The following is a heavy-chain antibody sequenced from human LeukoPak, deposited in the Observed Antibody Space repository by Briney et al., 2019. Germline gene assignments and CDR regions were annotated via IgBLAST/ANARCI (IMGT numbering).Heavy chain of an antibody. D-gene: IGHD5-18*01. CDR1: GGSFSGYY. CDR2: INHSGST. V-gene: IGHV4-34*01. Sequence: SETLSLTRAVSGGSFSGYYWSWIRQPPGKGLEWIGEINHSGSTNYNPSLKSRVTISVDTSKNQFSLKLSSVTAADTAVYYCGRGNTATNYYYYVDVWGKGTTVTVSS. CDR3: GRGNTATNYYYYVDV. J-gene: IGHJ6*03.